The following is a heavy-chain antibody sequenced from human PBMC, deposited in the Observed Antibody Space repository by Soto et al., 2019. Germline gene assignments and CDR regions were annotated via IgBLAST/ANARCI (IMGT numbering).Heavy chain of an antibody. CDR3: ATGNRPRAYSGSYFDY. CDR2: ISGSGGST. Sequence: EVQLLESGGGLVQPGGSLRLSCAASGFTFSSYAMSWVRQAPGKGLEWVSAISGSGGSTYYADSVKGRFTISRDNSKNTLYLQMNSLRAEDTAVYYCATGNRPRAYSGSYFDYWGQGTLVTVSS. J-gene: IGHJ4*02. V-gene: IGHV3-23*01. CDR1: GFTFSSYA. D-gene: IGHD1-26*01.